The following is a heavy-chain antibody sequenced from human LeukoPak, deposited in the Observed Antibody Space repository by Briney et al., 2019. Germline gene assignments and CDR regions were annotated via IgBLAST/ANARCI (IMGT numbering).Heavy chain of an antibody. D-gene: IGHD3-10*01. CDR3: ARGEVGGVISGGVFDI. V-gene: IGHV4-39*01. CDR2: IYYSGST. J-gene: IGHJ3*02. CDR1: GGSISSSSYY. Sequence: SETLSLTCTVSGGSISSSSYYWGWIRQPPGKGLEWIGSIYYSGSTYYNPSLKSRVTISVDTSKNQFSLKLSSVTAADTAVYYCARGEVGGVISGGVFDIWGKGTMVTVSS.